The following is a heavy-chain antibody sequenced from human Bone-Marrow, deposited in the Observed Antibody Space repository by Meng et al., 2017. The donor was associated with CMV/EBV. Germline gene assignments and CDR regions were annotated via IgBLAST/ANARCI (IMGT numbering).Heavy chain of an antibody. D-gene: IGHD2-15*01. V-gene: IGHV3-30-3*01. CDR2: ISYDGSNK. J-gene: IGHJ4*02. CDR3: ARLVVVVAATRDY. Sequence: GESLKISCAASGFTFSDYYMSWIRQAPGKGLEWVAVISYDGSNKYYADSVKGRFTISRDNSKNTLYLQMNSLRAEDTAVYYCARLVVVVAATRDYWGQGTLVTVSS. CDR1: GFTFSDYY.